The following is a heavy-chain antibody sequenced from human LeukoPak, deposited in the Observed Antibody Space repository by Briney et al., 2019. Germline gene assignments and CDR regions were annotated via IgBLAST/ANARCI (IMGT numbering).Heavy chain of an antibody. CDR2: ISSSSSYI. V-gene: IGHV3-21*01. J-gene: IGHJ4*02. CDR1: GFTFSSYS. Sequence: GGSLRLSCAASGFTFSSYSMNGVRQAPGKGVEWVSSISSSSSYIYYADSVKGRFTISRDNAKNSLYLQMNSLTAEDTAVYYCATGSKPRSYDFWSGYLDYWGQGTLVTVSS. D-gene: IGHD3-3*01. CDR3: ATGSKPRSYDFWSGYLDY.